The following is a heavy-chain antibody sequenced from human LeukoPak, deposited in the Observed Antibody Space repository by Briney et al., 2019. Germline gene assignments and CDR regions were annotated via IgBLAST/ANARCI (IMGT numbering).Heavy chain of an antibody. V-gene: IGHV3-53*01. CDR1: GFTVSSNY. CDR2: IYSGGST. Sequence: PGGSLRLSCAASGFTVSSNYMSWVRQAPGKGLEWVSVIYSGGSTYYADSVKGRFTVSRDNSKNTLYLQMNSLRAEDTAVYYCAKDPRRITMVRGVLIWGQGTLVTVSS. J-gene: IGHJ4*02. CDR3: AKDPRRITMVRGVLI. D-gene: IGHD3-10*01.